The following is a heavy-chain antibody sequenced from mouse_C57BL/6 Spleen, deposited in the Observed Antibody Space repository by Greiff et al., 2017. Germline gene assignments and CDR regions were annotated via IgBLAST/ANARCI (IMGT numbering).Heavy chain of an antibody. D-gene: IGHD1-1*01. Sequence: VQLQQSGPELVKPGASVKISCKASGYAFSSSWMNWVKQRPGKGLEWIGRIYPGDGDTNYNGKFKGKATLTADKSSSTAYMQLSSLTSEDSAVXFFERRGGPSYGSDWYFDVWGTGTTVTVAS. CDR1: GYAFSSSW. V-gene: IGHV1-82*01. CDR2: IYPGDGDT. CDR3: ERRGGPSYGSDWYFDV. J-gene: IGHJ1*03.